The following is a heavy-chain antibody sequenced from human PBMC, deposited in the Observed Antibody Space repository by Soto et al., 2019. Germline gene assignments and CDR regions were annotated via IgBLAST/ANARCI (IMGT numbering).Heavy chain of an antibody. CDR1: GFTFSSYA. Sequence: GGSLRLSCAASGFTFSSYAMSWVRQAPGKALEWVSAISGSGGSTYYADSAKGRFTISRDNSKNTLYLQMNSLRTEHTAVYYCATGLWFGELLPLDYWGQGTLVTVSS. V-gene: IGHV3-23*01. CDR2: ISGSGGST. D-gene: IGHD3-10*01. J-gene: IGHJ4*02. CDR3: ATGLWFGELLPLDY.